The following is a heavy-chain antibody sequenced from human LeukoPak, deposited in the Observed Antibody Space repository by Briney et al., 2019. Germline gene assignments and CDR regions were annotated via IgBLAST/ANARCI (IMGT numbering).Heavy chain of an antibody. CDR1: GFTFISYG. Sequence: GGSLRLSCAASGFTFISYGMHWVRQAPGKGLEWVAFIRYDGSNKYYADSVKGRFTISRDNSKNTLYLQMNSLRAEDTAVYYCARKGVVVVVAATLPLMDVWGKGTTVTISS. V-gene: IGHV3-30*02. J-gene: IGHJ6*03. CDR2: IRYDGSNK. CDR3: ARKGVVVVVAATLPLMDV. D-gene: IGHD2-15*01.